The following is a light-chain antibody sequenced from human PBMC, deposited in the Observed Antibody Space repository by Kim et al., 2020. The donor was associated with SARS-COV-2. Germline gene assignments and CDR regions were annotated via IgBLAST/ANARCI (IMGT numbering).Light chain of an antibody. Sequence: DTFSCKASQSILYKFSNKKYLAWDQQKPGQSPKWLIYWTSTLESGVPDRFSGSGSGTDFTLTISSVQAEDVAVYHCQQYYNPPPTFGQGTRLEIK. V-gene: IGKV4-1*01. CDR2: WTS. CDR3: QQYYNPPPT. CDR1: QSILYKFSNKKY. J-gene: IGKJ5*01.